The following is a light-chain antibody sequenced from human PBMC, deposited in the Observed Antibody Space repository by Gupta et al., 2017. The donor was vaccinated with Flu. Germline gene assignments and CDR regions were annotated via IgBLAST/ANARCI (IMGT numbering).Light chain of an antibody. V-gene: IGLV2-14*01. Sequence: SITISCTGTSSDVGGYNYVSWYQQYPGKAPKVMIYEVSNRPSGVSNRFSGSKPGNTASLTISGLQAEDEADYYCCSYAGSSTWVFGTGNTVTVL. CDR2: EVS. CDR1: SSDVGGYNY. CDR3: CSYAGSSTWV. J-gene: IGLJ1*01.